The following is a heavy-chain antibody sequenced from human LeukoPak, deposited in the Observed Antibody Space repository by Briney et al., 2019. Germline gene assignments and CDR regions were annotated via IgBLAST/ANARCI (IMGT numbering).Heavy chain of an antibody. CDR2: IIPILCIA. CDR1: GGTFSSYA. J-gene: IGHJ4*02. D-gene: IGHD3-10*01. CDR3: ARDQIGSWSLKPFDY. Sequence: ASVKVSCKASGGTFSSYAISWVRQAPGQGLAWMGRIIPILCIANYAQKFQGRVTITADKSTSTAYMELSSLRSEDTAVYYCARDQIGSWSLKPFDYWGQGTLVTVSS. V-gene: IGHV1-69*04.